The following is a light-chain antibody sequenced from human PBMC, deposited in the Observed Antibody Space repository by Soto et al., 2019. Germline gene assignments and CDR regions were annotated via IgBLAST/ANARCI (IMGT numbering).Light chain of an antibody. CDR1: QSINNW. CDR3: QQYSSDSNT. Sequence: DLQMTQSPSTLSASVGDRVTITCRASQSINNWLAWYRQKPGKVPELLIYKASTLERGVPSRFSGSGSGTDFTLTISSLQPDDFATYFCQQYSSDSNTFGPGTRLEI. V-gene: IGKV1-5*03. J-gene: IGKJ2*01. CDR2: KAS.